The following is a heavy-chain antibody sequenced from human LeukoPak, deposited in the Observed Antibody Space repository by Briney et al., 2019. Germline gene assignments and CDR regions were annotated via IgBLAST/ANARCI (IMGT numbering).Heavy chain of an antibody. D-gene: IGHD6-13*01. V-gene: IGHV1-69*13. J-gene: IGHJ4*02. Sequence: GASVKVSCKASGYTFNDYYMHWVRQAPGQGLEWMGGIIPIFGTANYAQKFQGRVTITADESTSTAYMELSSLRSEDTAVYYCAIGSVSSSAHYWGQGTLVTVSS. CDR3: AIGSVSSSAHY. CDR1: GYTFNDYY. CDR2: IIPIFGTA.